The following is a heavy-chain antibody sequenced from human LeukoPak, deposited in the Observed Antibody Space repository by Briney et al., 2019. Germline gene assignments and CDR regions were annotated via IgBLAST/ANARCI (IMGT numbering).Heavy chain of an antibody. CDR1: GGTFSSYA. V-gene: IGHV1-69*04. J-gene: IGHJ6*02. D-gene: IGHD2-15*01. CDR3: AREIVVVVAATHYYYGMDV. CDR2: IIPIPGIA. Sequence: ASVKVSCKASGGTFSSYAISWVRQAPGQGLEWMGRIIPIPGIANYAQKFQGRVTITADKSTSTAYMELSSLRSEDTAVYYCAREIVVVVAATHYYYGMDVWGQGTTVTVSS.